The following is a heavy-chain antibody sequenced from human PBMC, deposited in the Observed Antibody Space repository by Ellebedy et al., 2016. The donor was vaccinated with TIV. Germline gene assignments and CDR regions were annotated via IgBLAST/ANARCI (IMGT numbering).Heavy chain of an antibody. CDR2: ISAYNGNT. CDR1: GYTFTSYG. V-gene: IGHV1-18*01. Sequence: ASVKVSCKASGYTFTSYGISWVRQAPGQGLEWMGWISAYNGNTNYAQKLQGRVTMTTDTSTSTAYMELRSLRSDDTAVYYCARDRPTVYYNYGMDVWGQGTTVTVSS. J-gene: IGHJ6*02. CDR3: ARDRPTVYYNYGMDV. D-gene: IGHD4-17*01.